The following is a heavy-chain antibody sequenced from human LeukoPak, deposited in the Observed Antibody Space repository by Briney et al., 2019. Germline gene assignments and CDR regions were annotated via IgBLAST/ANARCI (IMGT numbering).Heavy chain of an antibody. J-gene: IGHJ4*02. V-gene: IGHV3-30*14. CDR3: ARERDGNIFDY. Sequence: GRSLRLSCAASGFTFSSYAMHWVRQAPGKGLEWVAVISYDGSNKYYADSMKGRFTISRDNSKNTLYLQMNSLRAEDTAVYYCARERDGNIFDYWGQGTLVTVSS. D-gene: IGHD4-23*01. CDR2: ISYDGSNK. CDR1: GFTFSSYA.